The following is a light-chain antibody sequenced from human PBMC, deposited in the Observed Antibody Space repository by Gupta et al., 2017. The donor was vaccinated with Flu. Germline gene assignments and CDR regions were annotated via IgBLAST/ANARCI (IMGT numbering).Light chain of an antibody. CDR2: VTS. J-gene: IGKJ4*01. Sequence: GDRVSITCRASHNINNYLNWYQQKPGKAPKLLIYVTSNLQNGVPSRFSGGGSGTDFTLTISSMQPEDFATYYCQQSYSTPLTFGGGTTVEIK. CDR3: QQSYSTPLT. CDR1: HNINNY. V-gene: IGKV1-39*01.